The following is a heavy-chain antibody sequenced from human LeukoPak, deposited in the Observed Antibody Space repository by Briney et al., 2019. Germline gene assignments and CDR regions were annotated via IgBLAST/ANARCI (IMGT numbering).Heavy chain of an antibody. D-gene: IGHD3-22*01. CDR3: ARGYYYDSSGPGDAFDY. CDR2: IGTAGDT. CDR1: GFTFTTYD. J-gene: IGHJ4*02. Sequence: PGGSLRLSCAASGFTFTTYDMHWVRQATGKGLEWVSAIGTAGDTYYPGSVKGRFTISRENAKNSLYLQMNSLRAGDTAVYYCARGYYYDSSGPGDAFDYWGQGTLVTVSS. V-gene: IGHV3-13*01.